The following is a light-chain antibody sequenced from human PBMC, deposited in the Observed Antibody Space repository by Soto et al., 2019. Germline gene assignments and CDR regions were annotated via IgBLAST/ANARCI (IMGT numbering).Light chain of an antibody. J-gene: IGKJ1*01. CDR3: QQYNSFPT. V-gene: IGKV1-5*03. CDR2: KAS. CDR1: QSISSW. Sequence: DIQMTQSPSTLSASVGDRVTITCRASQSISSWLAWYQQKPGKAPKLLIYKASSLESGLPSRCSGSGTGTEFTLTISSLQPDDFATYYCQQYNSFPTFGQGTKVEIK.